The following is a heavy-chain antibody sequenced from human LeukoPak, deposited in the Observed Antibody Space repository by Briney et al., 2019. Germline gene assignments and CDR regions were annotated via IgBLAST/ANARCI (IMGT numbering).Heavy chain of an antibody. D-gene: IGHD3-10*01. CDR2: IRYDGSNK. CDR3: AKDRAGDSRAYFDY. J-gene: IGHJ4*02. CDR1: GFTFSSYG. Sequence: GGSLRLSCAASGFTFSSYGMHWVRQAPGKGLEWVAFIRYDGSNKYYADSVKGRFTISRDNSKNTLYLQMNSLRAGDTAVYYCAKDRAGDSRAYFDYWGQGTLVTVSS. V-gene: IGHV3-30*02.